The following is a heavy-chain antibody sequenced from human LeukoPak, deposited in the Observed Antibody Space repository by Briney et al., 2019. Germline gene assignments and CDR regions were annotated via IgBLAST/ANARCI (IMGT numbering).Heavy chain of an antibody. CDR2: IYYSGST. Sequence: SETLSLTCTVSGGSISSYYWSWIRQPPGKGLEWIGYIYYSGSTNYNPSLKSRVTISVDTSKNQFSLKLSSVAAADTAVYYRARDYGAVTTYRWGQGTLVTVSS. J-gene: IGHJ5*02. D-gene: IGHD4-11*01. CDR3: ARDYGAVTTYR. V-gene: IGHV4-59*01. CDR1: GGSISSYY.